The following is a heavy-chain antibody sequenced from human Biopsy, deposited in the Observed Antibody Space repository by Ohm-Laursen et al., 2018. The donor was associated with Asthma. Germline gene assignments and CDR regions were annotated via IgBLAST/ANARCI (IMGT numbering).Heavy chain of an antibody. V-gene: IGHV1-3*04. Sequence: ATVKISCKVSGYNFISLAIHWVRQAPGQRLEWMGWVNTGNGGTKNSQKFQGRVTITRDTSASTAYIELRSLRSEDTAAYYWARTYYDFLTGQVKDVFGVWGQGTMVTVSS. CDR2: VNTGNGGT. CDR3: ARTYYDFLTGQVKDVFGV. CDR1: GYNFISLA. D-gene: IGHD3-9*01. J-gene: IGHJ3*01.